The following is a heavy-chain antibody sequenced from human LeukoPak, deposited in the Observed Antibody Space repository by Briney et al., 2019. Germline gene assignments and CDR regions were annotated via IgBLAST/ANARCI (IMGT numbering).Heavy chain of an antibody. V-gene: IGHV3-30*04. CDR1: GFTFSSYA. CDR3: ARPNYGSHWGYFDY. D-gene: IGHD4-17*01. CDR2: ISYDGSNK. Sequence: GGSLRLSCAASGFTFSSYAMHWVRQAPGKGLEWVAVISYDGSNKYYADSVRGRFTISRDNSKNTLYLQMNSLRAEDPAVYYCARPNYGSHWGYFDYWGQGTLVTVSS. J-gene: IGHJ4*02.